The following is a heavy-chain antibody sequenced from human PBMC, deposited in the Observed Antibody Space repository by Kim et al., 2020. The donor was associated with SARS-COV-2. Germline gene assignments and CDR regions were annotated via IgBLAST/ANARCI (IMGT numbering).Heavy chain of an antibody. CDR1: GFTFSSYA. V-gene: IGHV3-23*01. Sequence: GGSLRLSCAASGFTFSSYAMSWVRQAPGKGLEWVSAISGSGGSTYYADSVKGRFTISRDNSKNTLYLQMNSLRAEDTAVYYCAKDHSHYYGSGSYYFGGQGTLVTVSS. D-gene: IGHD3-10*01. CDR2: ISGSGGST. J-gene: IGHJ4*02. CDR3: AKDHSHYYGSGSYYF.